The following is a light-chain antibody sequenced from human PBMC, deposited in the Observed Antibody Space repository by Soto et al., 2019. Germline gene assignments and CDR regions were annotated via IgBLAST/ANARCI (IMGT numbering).Light chain of an antibody. Sequence: IVFTQSPATLSVSPGETSTLSCRAIENINTYLAWYQQKPGQAPKLLIYDASNRATGIPARFSASESGTDFTLSISSLEPEDFAVYYCQHRYNWPLTFGGGTKVDIK. CDR1: ENINTY. V-gene: IGKV3-11*01. CDR3: QHRYNWPLT. J-gene: IGKJ4*01. CDR2: DAS.